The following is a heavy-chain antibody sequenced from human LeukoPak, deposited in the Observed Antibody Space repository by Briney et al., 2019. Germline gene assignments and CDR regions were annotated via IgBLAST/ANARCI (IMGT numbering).Heavy chain of an antibody. J-gene: IGHJ4*02. Sequence: GGSLRLSCAASGFTFSNAWMNWVRQAPGKGLEWVSVIYSGGSTYYADSVKGRFTISRHNSKNTLYLQMNILRAEDTAVYYCASAGPGDYWGQGTLVTVSS. V-gene: IGHV3-53*04. CDR2: IYSGGST. CDR1: GFTFSNAW. CDR3: ASAGPGDY.